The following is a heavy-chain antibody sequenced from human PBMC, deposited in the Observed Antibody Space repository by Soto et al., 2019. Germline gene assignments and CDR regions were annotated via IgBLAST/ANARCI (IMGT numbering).Heavy chain of an antibody. Sequence: ASVKVSCKASGYIFTSYAMHWVRQAPGQRPEWMGWINAGNGNTKYAQNLLDRVTFTRDTSASTVHMELSSLRSEDTAVYYCARGNTEPADYWGQGTLVTVSS. CDR2: INAGNGNT. CDR1: GYIFTSYA. J-gene: IGHJ4*02. CDR3: ARGNTEPADY. V-gene: IGHV1-3*01.